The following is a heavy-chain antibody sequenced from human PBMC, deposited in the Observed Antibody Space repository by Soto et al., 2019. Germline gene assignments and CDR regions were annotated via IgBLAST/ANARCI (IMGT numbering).Heavy chain of an antibody. D-gene: IGHD6-19*01. J-gene: IGHJ4*02. V-gene: IGHV1-3*05. Sequence: QVQLVQSGAEEKKPGASVKVSCKASGYTFTGYDMHWVRQAPGQGLEWMGWINACNGNTKYSQKFQGRVTITRDTSSSTAYMELSSLICEDTAVYYCAGAVAVPVDVDSWGQGTLVTVSS. CDR2: INACNGNT. CDR3: AGAVAVPVDVDS. CDR1: GYTFTGYD.